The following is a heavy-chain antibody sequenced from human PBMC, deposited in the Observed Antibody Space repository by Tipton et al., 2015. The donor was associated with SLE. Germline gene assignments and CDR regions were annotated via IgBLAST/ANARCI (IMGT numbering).Heavy chain of an antibody. Sequence: SLRLSCAASGFTFSSYAMSWVRQAPGKGLEWVSAISGSGGSTYYADSVKGRFTISRDNSKNTLYLQMNSLRAEDTAVYYCATTPGSYYNYFDYRGQGTLVTVSS. D-gene: IGHD3-10*01. J-gene: IGHJ4*02. V-gene: IGHV3-23*01. CDR1: GFTFSSYA. CDR3: ATTPGSYYNYFDY. CDR2: ISGSGGST.